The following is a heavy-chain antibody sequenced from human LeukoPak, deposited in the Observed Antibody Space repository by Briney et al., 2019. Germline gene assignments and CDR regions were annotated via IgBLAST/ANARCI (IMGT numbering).Heavy chain of an antibody. D-gene: IGHD3/OR15-3a*01. V-gene: IGHV3-74*01. CDR1: GYSISSGFF. Sequence: PSETLSLTCTVSGYSISSGFFWGWVRQAPGKGLVWVSRINSDGSSTSYADSVKGRFTISRDNAKNTLYLQMNSLRAEDTAVYYCARGAWTAYYFDYWGQGTLVTVSS. CDR3: ARGAWTAYYFDY. CDR2: INSDGSST. J-gene: IGHJ4*02.